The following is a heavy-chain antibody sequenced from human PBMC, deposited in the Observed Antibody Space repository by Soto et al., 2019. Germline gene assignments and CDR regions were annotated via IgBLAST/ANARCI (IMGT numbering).Heavy chain of an antibody. CDR2: INHSGST. J-gene: IGHJ6*03. CDR1: GGSFSGYY. V-gene: IGHV4-34*01. CDR3: GRGSPLLYYSYMDV. Sequence: SETLSLTCAVYGGSFSGYYWSWIRQPPWKGLEWIGEINHSGSTNYNPSLKSRVTISVDTSKNQFSLKLSPVTAADTAVYYCGRGSPLLYYSYMDVWAKGTTVTVPS.